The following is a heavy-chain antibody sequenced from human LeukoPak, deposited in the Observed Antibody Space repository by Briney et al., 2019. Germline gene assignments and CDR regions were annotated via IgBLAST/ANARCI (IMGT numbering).Heavy chain of an antibody. CDR3: ASSSSGWYSGWFDP. V-gene: IGHV3-48*03. Sequence: GGSLRLSCAASGFTFSSYEMNWVRKAPGKELEWVSYISSSGSTIYYADSVKGRFTISGDNAKNSLYLQMNSLRAEDTAVYYCASSSSGWYSGWFDPWGQGTLVTVSS. CDR1: GFTFSSYE. J-gene: IGHJ5*02. D-gene: IGHD6-19*01. CDR2: ISSSGSTI.